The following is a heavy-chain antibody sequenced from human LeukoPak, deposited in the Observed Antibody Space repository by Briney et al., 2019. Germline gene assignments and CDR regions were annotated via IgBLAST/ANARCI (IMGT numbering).Heavy chain of an antibody. J-gene: IGHJ3*02. Sequence: GASVKVSCKASGYTFTSYAMHWVRQAPGQRLEWMGWINAGNGITKYSQKFQGRVTITRDTSASTAYMELSSLRSEDTAVYYCARGYYYGSGSYYNAFDIWGQGTMVTVSS. D-gene: IGHD3-10*01. CDR3: ARGYYYGSGSYYNAFDI. CDR1: GYTFTSYA. CDR2: INAGNGIT. V-gene: IGHV1-3*01.